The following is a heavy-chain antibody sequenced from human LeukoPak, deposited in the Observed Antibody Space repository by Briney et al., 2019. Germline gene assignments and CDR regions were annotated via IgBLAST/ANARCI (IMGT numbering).Heavy chain of an antibody. D-gene: IGHD6-13*01. CDR2: INHSGST. CDR1: GGSFSGYY. J-gene: IGHJ6*04. V-gene: IGHV4-34*01. Sequence: SETLSLTCAVYGGSFSGYYWSWIRQPPGKGLEWIGEINHSGSTNYNPSLKSRVTISVDTSKNQFSLKLSSVTAADTAVYYCARQVRGIAAKMDVRGKGTTVTVSS. CDR3: ARQVRGIAAKMDV.